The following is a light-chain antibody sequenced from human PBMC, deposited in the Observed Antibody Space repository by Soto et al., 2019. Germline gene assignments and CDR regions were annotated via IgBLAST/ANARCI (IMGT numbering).Light chain of an antibody. CDR1: STDVGGYKY. CDR2: EVS. Sequence: QSALTQPASVSGSPGQSITISCTGTSTDVGGYKYVSWYQQHPGTAPKLMIYEVSNRHSGVSNRFSGSKSGNTASLTISGLQAEDEADYYCNSFRTNYTWLFGGGTKLTVL. V-gene: IGLV2-14*01. J-gene: IGLJ3*02. CDR3: NSFRTNYTWL.